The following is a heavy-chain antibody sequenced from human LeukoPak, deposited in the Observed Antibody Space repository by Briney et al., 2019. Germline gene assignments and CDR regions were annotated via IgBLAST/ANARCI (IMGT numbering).Heavy chain of an antibody. CDR1: GYTFTSYA. CDR2: INAGNGNT. V-gene: IGHV1-3*01. CDR3: ARAPILRFLEWLPHPYYFDY. Sequence: ASVKVSCKASGYTFTSYAMHWVRQAPGQRLEWMGWINAGNGNTKYSQKFQGRVTITRDTSASTAYMELSSLRSEDTAVYYCARAPILRFLEWLPHPYYFDYWGQGTLVTVSS. D-gene: IGHD3-3*01. J-gene: IGHJ4*02.